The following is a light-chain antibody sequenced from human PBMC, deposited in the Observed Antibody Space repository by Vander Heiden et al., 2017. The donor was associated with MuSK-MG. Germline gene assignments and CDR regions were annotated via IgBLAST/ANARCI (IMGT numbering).Light chain of an antibody. J-gene: IGKJ5*01. CDR1: QSVNTF. V-gene: IGKV3-11*01. CDR2: DAS. CDR3: QQRGNWRPLT. Sequence: DIVLPQSPGTLSLSPGDRATLSCRASQSVNTFVDWYQQRPGQAPRLLSYDASKRATGIPARFSGSGSGTDFTLTISSLEPEDFAVDFWQQRGNWRPLTFGQGTRLETK.